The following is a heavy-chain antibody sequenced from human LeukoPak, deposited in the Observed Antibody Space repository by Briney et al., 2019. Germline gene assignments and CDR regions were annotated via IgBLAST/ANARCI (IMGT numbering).Heavy chain of an antibody. V-gene: IGHV4-30-2*01. CDR1: GGSISSGGYS. J-gene: IGHJ6*04. CDR2: IYHSGST. Sequence: SETLSLTCAVSGGSISSGGYSWSWIRQPPGKDLEWIGYIYHSGSTYYNPSLKGRVTISVDRSKNQFPLKLSSVTAADTAVYYCARGRDCSGGSCYLYYYYYYGMDVWGKGTTVTVSS. CDR3: ARGRDCSGGSCYLYYYYYYGMDV. D-gene: IGHD2-15*01.